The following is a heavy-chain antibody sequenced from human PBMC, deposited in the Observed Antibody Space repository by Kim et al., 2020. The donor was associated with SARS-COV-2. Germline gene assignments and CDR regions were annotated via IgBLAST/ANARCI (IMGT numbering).Heavy chain of an antibody. V-gene: IGHV3-7*05. J-gene: IGHJ4*02. CDR2: INHDGSAK. Sequence: GGSLRLSCAASGFTFNSFWMTWVRQAPGKGLEGVANINHDGSAKYHVDSVKGRFTISRDNTRNSLYLQMNSLSAEDTAVYYCAREVRLLRYFDYWGQGTLVTVSS. CDR1: GFTFNSFW. CDR3: AREVRLLRYFDY. D-gene: IGHD3-9*01.